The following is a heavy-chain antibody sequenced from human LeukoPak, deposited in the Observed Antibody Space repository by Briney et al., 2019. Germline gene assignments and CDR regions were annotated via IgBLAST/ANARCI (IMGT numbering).Heavy chain of an antibody. D-gene: IGHD3-3*01. J-gene: IGHJ6*03. CDR1: GYTFSSYD. CDR2: MNPNSGNT. Sequence: GASVTVSFKASGYTFSSYDINWVRQATGQGREGMGWMNPNSGNTGYAQKFQGRVTMTRNTSISTAYMELSSLRSEDTAVYYCARSFGVVYYYYYMDVWGKGTTVTVSS. CDR3: ARSFGVVYYYYYMDV. V-gene: IGHV1-8*01.